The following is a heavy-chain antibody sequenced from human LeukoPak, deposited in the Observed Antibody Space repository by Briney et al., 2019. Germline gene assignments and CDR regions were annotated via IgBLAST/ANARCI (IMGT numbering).Heavy chain of an antibody. Sequence: ASVKVSCKASGYTFTSYYMHWVRQAPEQGLEWMGIINPSGGSTSYAQKFQGRVTMTRDTSTSTVYMELSSLRSEDTAVYYCARDSGVVPAAMTAFDIWGQGTMVTVSS. CDR2: INPSGGST. J-gene: IGHJ3*02. CDR1: GYTFTSYY. V-gene: IGHV1-46*01. CDR3: ARDSGVVPAAMTAFDI. D-gene: IGHD2-2*01.